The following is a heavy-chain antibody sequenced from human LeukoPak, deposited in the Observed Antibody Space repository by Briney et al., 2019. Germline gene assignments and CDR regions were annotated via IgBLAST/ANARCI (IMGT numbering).Heavy chain of an antibody. D-gene: IGHD5-12*01. CDR1: GYTFTSYD. CDR2: MNPNSGNT. CDR3: TRVRGDSGYDPIDY. Sequence: ASVKVSCKASGYTFTSYDINWVRQATGQGLEWMGWMNPNSGNTGYAQKFQGRVTMTRNTSISTAYMELSSLRSEDTAVYYCTRVRGDSGYDPIDYWGQGTLVTVSS. V-gene: IGHV1-8*01. J-gene: IGHJ4*02.